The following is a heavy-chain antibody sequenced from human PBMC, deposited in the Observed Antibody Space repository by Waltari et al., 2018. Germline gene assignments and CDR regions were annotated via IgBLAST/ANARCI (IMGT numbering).Heavy chain of an antibody. CDR3: ARGPFSVDTAMDGVVGAFDI. J-gene: IGHJ3*02. D-gene: IGHD5-18*01. V-gene: IGHV1-8*03. CDR1: GYTFTSYD. Sequence: QVQLVQSGAEVKKPGASVKVSCKASGYTFTSYDINWVRQATGPGLEWMGWMNPNSGNTGYAQKFQGRVTITRNTSISTAYMELSSLRSEDTAVYYCARGPFSVDTAMDGVVGAFDIWGQGTMVTVSS. CDR2: MNPNSGNT.